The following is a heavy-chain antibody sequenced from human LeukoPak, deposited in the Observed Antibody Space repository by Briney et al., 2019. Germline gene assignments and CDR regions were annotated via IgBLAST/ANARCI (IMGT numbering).Heavy chain of an antibody. J-gene: IGHJ4*02. CDR1: GFTFSNYW. CDR3: ARDRGYCSGGSCYENDY. CDR2: IKQDGSQK. V-gene: IGHV3-7*01. D-gene: IGHD2-15*01. Sequence: GGSLRLSCEASGFTFSNYWMSWVRQAPGKGLEWVANIKQDGSQKYYVESVKGRFTISIDNAKKSVHLQMNSLRAEDTAVYYCARDRGYCSGGSCYENDYWGQGTLVTVSS.